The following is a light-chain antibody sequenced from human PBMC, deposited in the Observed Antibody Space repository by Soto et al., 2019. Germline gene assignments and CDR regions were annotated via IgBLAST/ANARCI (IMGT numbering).Light chain of an antibody. CDR1: SRDVGGYNY. CDR3: SSYGGSNNRVV. CDR2: EVS. Sequence: QSALTQPPSASGSPGQSVTISCTGTSRDVGGYNYVSWYQQHPGKAPKLMIYEVSERPSGVPDRFSGSKSGNTASLTVSGLQAEDEADYYCSSYGGSNNRVVFGGGTKVTVL. J-gene: IGLJ2*01. V-gene: IGLV2-8*01.